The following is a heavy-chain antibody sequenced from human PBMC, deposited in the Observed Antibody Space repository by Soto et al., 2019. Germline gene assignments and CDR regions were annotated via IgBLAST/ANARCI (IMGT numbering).Heavy chain of an antibody. V-gene: IGHV3-21*05. D-gene: IGHD1-1*01. CDR1: GFTFSSYS. CDR3: ARPLERRVHGAFDI. Sequence: EVQLVESGGGLVKPGGSLRLSCAASGFTFSSYSMNWVRQAPGKGLEWVSYISSSGSTRYYADSVKGRFTISRDNAKNSLYLQMNSLRAEDTAVYYCARPLERRVHGAFDIWGQGTMVTVSS. CDR2: ISSSGSTR. J-gene: IGHJ3*02.